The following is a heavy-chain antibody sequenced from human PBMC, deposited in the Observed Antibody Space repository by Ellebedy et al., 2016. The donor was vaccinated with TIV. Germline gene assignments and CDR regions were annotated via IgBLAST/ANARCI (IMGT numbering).Heavy chain of an antibody. CDR2: IYTDGGT. CDR3: ARDPGGGGDYGDNWFDP. J-gene: IGHJ5*02. Sequence: GESLKISCAASGFIVSSCFMSWARQAPGKGLEWVSIIYTDGGTNYTDSVRDRFTISRDDSGNTLYLQMNGLRAEDTAVYYCARDPGGGGDYGDNWFDPWGQGTLVTVSS. CDR1: GFIVSSCF. D-gene: IGHD3-16*01. V-gene: IGHV3-66*01.